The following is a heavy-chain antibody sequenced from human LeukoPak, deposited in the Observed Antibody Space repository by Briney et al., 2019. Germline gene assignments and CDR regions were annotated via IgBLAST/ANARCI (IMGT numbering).Heavy chain of an antibody. D-gene: IGHD3-22*01. CDR3: TRLSDDSRGYYFNYVFDY. J-gene: IGHJ4*02. Sequence: PGGSLRLSCAASGFTFSSYAMSWVRQAPGKGLEWVSGISGSGGSTYYADSVKGRFTISRDNTKNTLYLQMNSLRAEDTAVYYCTRLSDDSRGYYFNYVFDYWGRGTLVTVSS. CDR1: GFTFSSYA. CDR2: ISGSGGST. V-gene: IGHV3-23*01.